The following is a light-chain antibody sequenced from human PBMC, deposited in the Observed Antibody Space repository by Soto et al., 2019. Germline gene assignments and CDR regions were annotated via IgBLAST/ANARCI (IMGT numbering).Light chain of an antibody. CDR3: QQYGSSWT. Sequence: EIVLTQSPGTLSLSPGERATLSCRASQSVSSSYLAWYQQKPGQAPRLLIYGASSRATGIPDRFSGSGSETDFTLTISRLDPEDVALYYCQQYGSSWTFGQGTKVEIK. V-gene: IGKV3-20*01. CDR2: GAS. CDR1: QSVSSSY. J-gene: IGKJ1*01.